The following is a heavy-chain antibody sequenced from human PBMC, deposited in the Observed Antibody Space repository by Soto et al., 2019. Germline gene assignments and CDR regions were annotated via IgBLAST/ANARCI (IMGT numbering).Heavy chain of an antibody. Sequence: GGSLRLSCAASGFTFSSYGMHWVRQAPGKGLEWVAVISYDGSNKYYADSVKGRFTISRDNSKNTLYLQMNSLRAEDTAVYYCASERGYYYGSGSYYPIDYWGQGTLVTVSS. V-gene: IGHV3-30*03. D-gene: IGHD3-10*01. CDR3: ASERGYYYGSGSYYPIDY. CDR2: ISYDGSNK. CDR1: GFTFSSYG. J-gene: IGHJ4*02.